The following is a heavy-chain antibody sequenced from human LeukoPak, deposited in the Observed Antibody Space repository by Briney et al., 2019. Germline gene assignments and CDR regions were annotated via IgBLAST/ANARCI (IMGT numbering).Heavy chain of an antibody. CDR2: MNSNSGNT. Sequence: ASVKVSCKASGYTFTSYYINWVRQATGQGLEWMVWMNSNSGNTGYAQKFQGRVTITRNTSISTAYMELSRLRCEDTAVYYCARGAEYSDSSGTRNWFDPWGQGTLVTVSS. CDR1: GYTFTSYY. CDR3: ARGAEYSDSSGTRNWFDP. D-gene: IGHD3-22*01. V-gene: IGHV1-8*03. J-gene: IGHJ5*02.